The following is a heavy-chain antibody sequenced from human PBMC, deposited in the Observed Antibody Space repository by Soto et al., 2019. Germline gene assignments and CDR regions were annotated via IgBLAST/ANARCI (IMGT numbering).Heavy chain of an antibody. D-gene: IGHD4-17*01. CDR3: ARAPARDYGDYYYYYGMDV. Sequence: PSETLSLTCTVSGGSVSSGSYYWSWIRQPPGKGLEWIGYIYYSGSTNYNPSLKSRVTISVDTSKNQFSLKLSSVTAADTAVYYCARAPARDYGDYYYYYGMDVWGQGTTVTVSS. J-gene: IGHJ6*02. CDR1: GGSVSSGSYY. CDR2: IYYSGST. V-gene: IGHV4-61*01.